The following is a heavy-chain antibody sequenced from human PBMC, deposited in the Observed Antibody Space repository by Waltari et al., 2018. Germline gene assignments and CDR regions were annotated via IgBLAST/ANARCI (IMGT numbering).Heavy chain of an antibody. Sequence: QLQLQESGPGLVKPSETLSLTCTVSGGSISSSSYYWGWIRQPPGKGLEWIGSIYYSGSTYYNPSLERRVTRSVDTSKSQFSLKLRSVTAADTAVYYCASTGIAAAAGYWGQGTLVTVSS. CDR3: ASTGIAAAAGY. J-gene: IGHJ4*02. CDR2: IYYSGST. V-gene: IGHV4-39*07. CDR1: GGSISSSSYY. D-gene: IGHD6-13*01.